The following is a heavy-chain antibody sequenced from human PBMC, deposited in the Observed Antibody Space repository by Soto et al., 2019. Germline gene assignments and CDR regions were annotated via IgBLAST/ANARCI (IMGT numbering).Heavy chain of an antibody. V-gene: IGHV1-69*13. CDR3: ARDQGKRRDGYTHLGGNWFDP. CDR2: IIPIFGTA. CDR1: GGTFSSYA. D-gene: IGHD3-16*01. J-gene: IGHJ5*02. Sequence: RASVKVSCKASGGTFSSYAISWVRQAPGQGLEWMGGIIPIFGTANYAQKFQGRVTITADESTSTAYMELSSLRSEDTAVYYCARDQGKRRDGYTHLGGNWFDPWGQGTLVTVSS.